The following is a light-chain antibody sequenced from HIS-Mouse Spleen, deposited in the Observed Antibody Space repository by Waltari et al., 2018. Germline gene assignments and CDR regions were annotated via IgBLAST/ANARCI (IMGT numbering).Light chain of an antibody. Sequence: DIQLTQSPSFLSASVGDRVTITCRASLGISSYLAWYPQKPGKAPKLLSYDASTLQSGVPSRFSGSGSGTEFTLTISSLQPEDFATYYCQQLNSYPPTFGQGTKVEIK. CDR2: DAS. J-gene: IGKJ1*01. CDR1: LGISSY. V-gene: IGKV1-9*01. CDR3: QQLNSYPPT.